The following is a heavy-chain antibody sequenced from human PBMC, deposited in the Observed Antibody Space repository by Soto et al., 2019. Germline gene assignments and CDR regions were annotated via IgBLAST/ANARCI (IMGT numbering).Heavy chain of an antibody. CDR3: ARDGIAEVARKNYYYYYMDV. CDR1: GYTFTSYY. Sequence: QVQLVQSGAEVKKPGASVKVSCKASGYTFTSYYMHWVRQAPGQGLEWMGIINPSGGSTSYAKKFQGRVTMTRDTSTSTVYMELSSLRSEDTAVYYCARDGIAEVARKNYYYYYMDVWGKGTTVTVSS. V-gene: IGHV1-46*03. J-gene: IGHJ6*03. CDR2: INPSGGST. D-gene: IGHD6-13*01.